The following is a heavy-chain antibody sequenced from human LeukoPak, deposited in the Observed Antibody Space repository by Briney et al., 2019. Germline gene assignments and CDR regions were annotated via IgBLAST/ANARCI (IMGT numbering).Heavy chain of an antibody. CDR1: GFTFSSYW. Sequence: GGSLRLSCAASGFTFSSYWMSWVRQAPGKGLEWVANIKQDGSEKYYVDSVKGRFTISRDNAKNSLYLQMNSLRAEDTAVYYCAREDYSSSWYVNFHYYYYMDVWGKGTTVTVSS. CDR3: AREDYSSSWYVNFHYYYYMDV. D-gene: IGHD6-13*01. V-gene: IGHV3-7*01. J-gene: IGHJ6*03. CDR2: IKQDGSEK.